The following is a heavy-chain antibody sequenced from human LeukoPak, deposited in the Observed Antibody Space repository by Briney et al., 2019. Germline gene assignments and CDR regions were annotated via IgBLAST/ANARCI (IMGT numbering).Heavy chain of an antibody. CDR3: ARDGVVGVTGAFDI. CDR1: GFTFSRYG. D-gene: IGHD1-26*01. Sequence: QPGRSLRLSCAASGFTFSRYGMHWVRQAPGKGLEWVAVISSDGSNKYYADSVKGRFTISRDNSKNTLYLQMNSLRAEDTAVYYCARDGVVGVTGAFDIWGQGTMVTVSS. V-gene: IGHV3-30*03. J-gene: IGHJ3*02. CDR2: ISSDGSNK.